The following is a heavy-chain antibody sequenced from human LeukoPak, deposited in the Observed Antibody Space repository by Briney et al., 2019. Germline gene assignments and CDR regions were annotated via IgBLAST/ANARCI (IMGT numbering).Heavy chain of an antibody. CDR3: AKDKAPLYSGYDWDLDF. D-gene: IGHD5-12*01. V-gene: IGHV3-9*01. CDR1: GFTFHHYA. J-gene: IGHJ4*02. Sequence: PGRSLRLSCAASGFTFHHYAIHWVRQVPGKGLEWVSGISWNSGSIGYADSVKGRFTISRDNAKNSVYLQMNSLRAEDTALYYCAKDKAPLYSGYDWDLDFWGQGTLVTVSS. CDR2: ISWNSGSI.